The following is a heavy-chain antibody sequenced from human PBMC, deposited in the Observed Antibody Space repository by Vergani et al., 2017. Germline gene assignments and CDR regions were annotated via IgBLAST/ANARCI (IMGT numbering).Heavy chain of an antibody. J-gene: IGHJ4*02. Sequence: EVQLVESGGGLVQPGGSLRLSCAASGFTFSSYEMNWVRQAPGKGLEWVSYISSSGSTIYYADSVKGRFTISRDNAKNSLYLQMNSLRAEDTAVYYCAKVVDGDYLTLFDYWGQGTLVTVSS. CDR2: ISSSGSTI. CDR3: AKVVDGDYLTLFDY. V-gene: IGHV3-48*03. CDR1: GFTFSSYE. D-gene: IGHD4-17*01.